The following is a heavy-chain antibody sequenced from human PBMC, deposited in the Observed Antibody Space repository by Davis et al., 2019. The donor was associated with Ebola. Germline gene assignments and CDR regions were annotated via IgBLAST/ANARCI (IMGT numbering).Heavy chain of an antibody. Sequence: SVKVSCKASGGTFSSYAISWVRQAPGQGLEWMGGIVPSLDLINDVQKFQGRVTIASDESTGTAYMELPSLPSEDTAVYYSARGQIVGEHVGGYYFNYMDVWDKGTTVIVSS. CDR2: IVPSLDLI. D-gene: IGHD2-21*01. CDR3: ARGQIVGEHVGGYYFNYMDV. CDR1: GGTFSSYA. V-gene: IGHV1-69*10. J-gene: IGHJ6*03.